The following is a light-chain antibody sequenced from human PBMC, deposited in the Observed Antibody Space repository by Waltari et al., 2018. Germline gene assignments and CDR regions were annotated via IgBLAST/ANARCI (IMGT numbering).Light chain of an antibody. CDR1: SSEGVGYND. CDR2: DVS. CDR3: SSYTSSSLYV. V-gene: IGLV2-14*03. J-gene: IGLJ1*01. Sequence: SALTQPAYVAGSPGQSITISCTGTSSEGVGYNDVYWYQQLPVKAPKLMIYDVSNRPSGVSNRFSGSKSGNTASLIISGLQAEDEADYYCSSYTSSSLYVFGRGTKVTVL.